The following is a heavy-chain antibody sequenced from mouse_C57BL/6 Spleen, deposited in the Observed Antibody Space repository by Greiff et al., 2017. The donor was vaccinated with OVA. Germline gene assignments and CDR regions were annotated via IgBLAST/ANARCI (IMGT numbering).Heavy chain of an antibody. Sequence: VQLQQPGAELVKPGASVKLSCKASGYTFTSYWMHWVKQRPGQGLEWIGMIHPNSGSTNYNEKFKSKATLTVDKSSSTAYMQLSSLTSEDSAVYYRAREHYGRTMDDWGQGTSVTVSS. CDR2: IHPNSGST. J-gene: IGHJ4*01. CDR1: GYTFTSYW. CDR3: AREHYGRTMDD. V-gene: IGHV1-64*01. D-gene: IGHD1-1*01.